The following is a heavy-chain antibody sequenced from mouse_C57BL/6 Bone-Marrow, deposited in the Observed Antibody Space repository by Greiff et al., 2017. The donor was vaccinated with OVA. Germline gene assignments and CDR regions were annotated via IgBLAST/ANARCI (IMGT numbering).Heavy chain of an antibody. D-gene: IGHD4-1*01. Sequence: VQLVESGAELVKPGASVKLSCKASGYTFTEYTIHWVKQRPGQGLEWIGWIYPGSGSIKYNEKFKDKATLTADTSSSTVYMELSSLTSEDSAVYFCARHEEENWKYYFDYWGQGTTLTVSS. V-gene: IGHV1-62-2*01. CDR3: ARHEEENWKYYFDY. CDR2: IYPGSGSI. J-gene: IGHJ2*01. CDR1: GYTFTEYT.